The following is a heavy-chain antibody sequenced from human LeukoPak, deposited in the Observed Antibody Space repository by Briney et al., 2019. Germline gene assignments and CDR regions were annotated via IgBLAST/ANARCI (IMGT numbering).Heavy chain of an antibody. Sequence: SQTLSLTCTVSGGSISSGDYYWSWIRQPPGKGLEWIGYIYYSGSTYYNPSLKSRVTISVDTSKNQFSLKLSPVTAADTAVYYCARSVRSGSGYYFDYWGQGTLVTVSS. CDR1: GGSISSGDYY. CDR2: IYYSGST. CDR3: ARSVRSGSGYYFDY. J-gene: IGHJ4*02. V-gene: IGHV4-30-4*08. D-gene: IGHD1-26*01.